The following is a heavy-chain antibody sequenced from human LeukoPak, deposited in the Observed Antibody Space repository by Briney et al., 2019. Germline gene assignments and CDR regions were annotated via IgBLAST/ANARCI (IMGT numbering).Heavy chain of an antibody. V-gene: IGHV4-59*12. CDR2: IYYRGST. CDR1: GGSISRYY. J-gene: IGHJ3*01. D-gene: IGHD3-22*01. Sequence: PSETLSLTCTVSGGSISRYYWNWIRQYPGKGLEWIGNIYYRGSTYNNPSLKSRVSITLDTSKNQFSLKLSSVIAADTAVYYCARDRPKYYYESSDYYQHDAFDVWGQGTMVTVSS. CDR3: ARDRPKYYYESSDYYQHDAFDV.